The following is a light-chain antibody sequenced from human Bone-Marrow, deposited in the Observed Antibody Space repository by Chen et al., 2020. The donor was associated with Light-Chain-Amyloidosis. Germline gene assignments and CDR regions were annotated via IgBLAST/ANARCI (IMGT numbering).Light chain of an antibody. CDR2: EVT. CDR3: SSYTITNTLV. Sequence: QSALTQPASVSGSPGQSITISCTGTSSDVSGDNHVSWYQQHPDKAPKLMIYEVTNRPSWVPDRFSGSKSDNTASLTISVLQTEDEADYFCSSYTITNTLVFGSGTRVTVL. V-gene: IGLV2-14*01. CDR1: SSDVSGDNH. J-gene: IGLJ1*01.